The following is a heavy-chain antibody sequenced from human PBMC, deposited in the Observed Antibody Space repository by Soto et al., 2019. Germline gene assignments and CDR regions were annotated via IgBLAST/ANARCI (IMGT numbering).Heavy chain of an antibody. CDR2: ISAHNGNT. CDR3: ARGRYGDY. D-gene: IGHD1-1*01. Sequence: QVHLVQSGAEVKKPGASVKVSCKASGYTFTSYGITWGRQAPGQGLEWMGWISAHNGNTDYAQKLQGRVIVTRDTSRRTASMELRSLRSFDTAVYYCARGRYGDYWGQGARVTVSS. J-gene: IGHJ4*02. V-gene: IGHV1-18*01. CDR1: GYTFTSYG.